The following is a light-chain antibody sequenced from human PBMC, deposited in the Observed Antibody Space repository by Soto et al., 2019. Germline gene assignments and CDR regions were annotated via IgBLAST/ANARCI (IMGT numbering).Light chain of an antibody. CDR2: EVS. CDR1: SSDVGTYNY. V-gene: IGLV2-14*01. J-gene: IGLJ1*01. CDR3: TSYPRDTALV. Sequence: QSALTQPASVSGSPGQSITISCTGTSSDVGTYNYVSWYQHHPGKAPKLIIYEVSNRPSGVSNRFSGSKSGSTASLTISGLQAEDEADYHCTSYPRDTALVFGTGTKVTVL.